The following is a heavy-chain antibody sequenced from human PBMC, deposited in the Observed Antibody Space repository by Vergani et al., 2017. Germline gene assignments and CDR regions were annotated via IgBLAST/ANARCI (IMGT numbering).Heavy chain of an antibody. V-gene: IGHV3-23*01. CDR3: ATQTTYYDYVWGSYRHNTFDY. J-gene: IGHJ4*02. CDR2: ISGSGGST. Sequence: EVQLLESGGGLVQPGGSLRLSCAASGFTFSSYAMSWVRQAPGKGLEWVSAISGSGGSTYYADSVKGRFTISRDNSKNTLYLQMNSLRAEDTAVYYCATQTTYYDYVWGSYRHNTFDYWGQGTLVTVSS. D-gene: IGHD3-16*02. CDR1: GFTFSSYA.